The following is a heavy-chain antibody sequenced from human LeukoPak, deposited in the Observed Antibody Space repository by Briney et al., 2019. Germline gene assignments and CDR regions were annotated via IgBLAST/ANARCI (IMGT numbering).Heavy chain of an antibody. V-gene: IGHV3-43*02. Sequence: PGGSLRLSCATSGFTFDDFAMHWVRQPPGKGLEWVSLISGEGISIYNADSVKGRFIISRDNNNSSLYLEMNSLRTEDTAFYYCAKDTRNAVVSRGYGIDVWGQGTPVTVSS. CDR3: AKDTRNAVVSRGYGIDV. D-gene: IGHD2-15*01. J-gene: IGHJ6*02. CDR1: GFTFDDFA. CDR2: ISGEGISI.